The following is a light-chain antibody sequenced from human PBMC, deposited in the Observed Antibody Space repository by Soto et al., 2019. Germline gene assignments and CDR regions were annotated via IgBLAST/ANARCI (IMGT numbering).Light chain of an antibody. CDR3: QQYNSYS. V-gene: IGKV1-5*01. CDR1: QSISNW. Sequence: DIQMTQSPSTLPASVGDRVTITCRASQSISNWLAWYQPKPGTAPKVLIYHASNLQSGVPSRCSGSGSGTEFTLTISSLQPDDFATYYCQQYNSYSFGQGTKVDIK. J-gene: IGKJ1*01. CDR2: HAS.